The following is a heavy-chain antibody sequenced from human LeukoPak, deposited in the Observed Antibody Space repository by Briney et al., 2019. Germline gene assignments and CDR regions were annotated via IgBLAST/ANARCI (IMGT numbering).Heavy chain of an antibody. J-gene: IGHJ4*02. D-gene: IGHD3-3*01. CDR2: IYYSGST. Sequence: SETLSLTCTVSGGSISSGDYYWSWIRQPPGKGLEWIGYIYYSGSTNYNPSLKSRVTISVDTSKNQFSLKLSSVTAADTAVYYCARVDVLRFLPPSAYYFDYWGQGTLVTVSS. V-gene: IGHV4-61*08. CDR3: ARVDVLRFLPPSAYYFDY. CDR1: GGSISSGDYY.